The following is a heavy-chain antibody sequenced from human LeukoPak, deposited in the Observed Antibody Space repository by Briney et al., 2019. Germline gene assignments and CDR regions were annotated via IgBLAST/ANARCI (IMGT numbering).Heavy chain of an antibody. V-gene: IGHV4-59*08. CDR2: IYYSGST. D-gene: IGHD3-3*01. CDR3: ARYDFWSGYDKRSNWFDP. Sequence: SETLSLTCTVSGGSISSYYWSWIRQPPGKGLEWIGYIYYSGSTNYNPSLKSRVTISVDTSKNQFSLKLSSVTAADTAAYYCARYDFWSGYDKRSNWFDPWGQGTLVTVSS. J-gene: IGHJ5*02. CDR1: GGSISSYY.